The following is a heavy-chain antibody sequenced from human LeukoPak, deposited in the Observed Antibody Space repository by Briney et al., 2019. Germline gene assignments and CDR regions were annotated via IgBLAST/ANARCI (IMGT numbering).Heavy chain of an antibody. J-gene: IGHJ4*02. Sequence: PGGSLRLSCSASGFTFNNYAMHWVRQAPGKGLEYVSAITSNGGTTYYGDSVRGRFTISRDNSKNTVYVQMSSLRPEDTAVYYCLKDLTGSGDYWGQGTLVTVSS. CDR1: GFTFNNYA. CDR3: LKDLTGSGDY. V-gene: IGHV3-64*05. CDR2: ITSNGGTT. D-gene: IGHD3-10*01.